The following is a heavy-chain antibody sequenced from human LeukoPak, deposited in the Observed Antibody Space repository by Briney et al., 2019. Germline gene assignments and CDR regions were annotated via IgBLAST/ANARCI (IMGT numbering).Heavy chain of an antibody. D-gene: IGHD3-9*01. J-gene: IGHJ4*02. CDR3: ARRGDISTVYAFDY. CDR2: IYYSGTN. Sequence: SETLSLTCSVSGGSINSNSHQWDWIRQAPGQGLEWIGNIYYSGTNYYNPSLKRRVTISVDTSKNHYSLRLTLVTAENTAVYYCARRGDISTVYAFDYWGQGTLVTVSS. V-gene: IGHV4-39*02. CDR1: GGSINSNSHQ.